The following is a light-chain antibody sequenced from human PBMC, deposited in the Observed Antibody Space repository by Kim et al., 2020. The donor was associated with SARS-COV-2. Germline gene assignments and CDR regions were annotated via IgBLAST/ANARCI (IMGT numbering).Light chain of an antibody. V-gene: IGLV3-1*01. CDR2: QDS. CDR3: QAWDSSTWV. CDR1: KLGDKY. Sequence: SVSPGQTASITCSGDKLGDKYACWYQQKPGQSPVLVIYQDSKRPSGIPERFSGYNSGNTATLTISGTQAMDEADYYCQAWDSSTWVFGGGTKVTVL. J-gene: IGLJ3*02.